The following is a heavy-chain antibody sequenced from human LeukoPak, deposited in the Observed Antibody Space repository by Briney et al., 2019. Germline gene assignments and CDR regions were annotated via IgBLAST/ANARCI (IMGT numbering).Heavy chain of an antibody. CDR3: ARAHIYIVVVPAAITAYDY. Sequence: ASVKVSCKASGGTFSSYAISWVRQAPGQGLEWMGGIIPIFGTANYAQKFQGRVTITADESTSTAYMELSSLRSEDTAVYYCARAHIYIVVVPAAITAYDYWGQGTLVTVSS. CDR1: GGTFSSYA. D-gene: IGHD2-2*01. V-gene: IGHV1-69*13. J-gene: IGHJ4*02. CDR2: IIPIFGTA.